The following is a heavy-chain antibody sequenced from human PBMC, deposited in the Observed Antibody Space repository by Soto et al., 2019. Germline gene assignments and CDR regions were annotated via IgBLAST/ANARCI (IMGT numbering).Heavy chain of an antibody. CDR2: IYYSGST. CDR3: ARDPLWFGELLHFDY. D-gene: IGHD3-10*01. CDR1: GDSISSYY. J-gene: IGHJ4*02. Sequence: SETLSLTCTVSGDSISSYYWSWIRQPPGKGLEWIGYIYYSGSTNYNPSLKSRVTISVDTSKNQFSLKLGSVTAADTAVYYCARDPLWFGELLHFDYWGQGTLVTVSS. V-gene: IGHV4-59*12.